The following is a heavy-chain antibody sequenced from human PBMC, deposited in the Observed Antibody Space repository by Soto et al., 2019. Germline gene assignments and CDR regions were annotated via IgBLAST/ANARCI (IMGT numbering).Heavy chain of an antibody. CDR2: ISYDGSNK. CDR3: ARSFLPRIQLWGGYYYYGMDV. J-gene: IGHJ6*02. D-gene: IGHD5-18*01. V-gene: IGHV3-30-3*01. CDR1: GFTFSSYA. Sequence: LRLSCAASGFTFSSYAMHWVRQAPGKGLEWVAVISYDGSNKYYADSVKGRFTISRDNSKNTLYLQMNSLRAEDTAVYYCARSFLPRIQLWGGYYYYGMDVWGQGTTVTVSS.